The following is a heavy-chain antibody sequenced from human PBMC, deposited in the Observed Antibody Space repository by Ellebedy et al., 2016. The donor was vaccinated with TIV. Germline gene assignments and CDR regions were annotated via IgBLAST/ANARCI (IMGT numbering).Heavy chain of an antibody. CDR3: ASLRDYGSG. Sequence: AASVKVSCKASGYTFTGHYMHWVRQAPGQGLEWMGGIIPIFGTANYAQKFQGRVTITADESTSTAYMELSSLRSEETAVYYCASLRDYGSGWGQGTLVTVSS. J-gene: IGHJ4*02. CDR2: IIPIFGTA. D-gene: IGHD4-17*01. CDR1: GYTFTGHY. V-gene: IGHV1-69*13.